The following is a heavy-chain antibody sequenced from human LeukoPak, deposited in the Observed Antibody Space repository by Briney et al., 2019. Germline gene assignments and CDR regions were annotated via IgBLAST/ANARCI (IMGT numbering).Heavy chain of an antibody. CDR3: ARAGTEWEFDP. CDR2: IYHSEST. D-gene: IGHD1-26*01. Sequence: NPSETLSLTCTVSGSSISSAYYWGWIRQPPGKGLEWIGNIYHSESTYYNPSLKSRVTISVDTSKNQFSLKLSSVTAADTAVYYCARAGTEWEFDPWGQGTLVTVSS. J-gene: IGHJ5*02. CDR1: GSSISSAYY. V-gene: IGHV4-38-2*02.